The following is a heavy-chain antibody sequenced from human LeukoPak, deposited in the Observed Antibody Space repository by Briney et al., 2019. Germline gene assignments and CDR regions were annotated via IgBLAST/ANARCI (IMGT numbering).Heavy chain of an antibody. J-gene: IGHJ4*02. CDR1: GFTFSSYG. V-gene: IGHV3-48*03. CDR3: AKGGRTWYFFDY. Sequence: GGPLRLSCAASGFTFSSYGMNWVRQAPGKGLEWVSYISSSGSTIYYADFVKGRFTISRDNAKNSLYLQMNGLRAEDTAVYYCAKGGRTWYFFDYWGQGTLVTVSS. D-gene: IGHD2-15*01. CDR2: ISSSGSTI.